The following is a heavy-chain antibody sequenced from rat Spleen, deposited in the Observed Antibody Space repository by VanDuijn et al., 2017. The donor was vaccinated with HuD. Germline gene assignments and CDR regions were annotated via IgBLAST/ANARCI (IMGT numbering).Heavy chain of an antibody. Sequence: EVQLVESGGGLVQPGRSLKLSCAASGFNFNDYWMGWVRQAPGKGLEWIGEINKDSSTINYTPSLKDKFTISRDNAQKTLYLQMSKLGSEDTAIYYCAREPSGYGYCVMDAWGQGASVTVSS. CDR2: INKDSSTI. CDR3: AREPSGYGYCVMDA. V-gene: IGHV4-2*01. J-gene: IGHJ4*01. CDR1: GFNFNDYW. D-gene: IGHD4-3*01.